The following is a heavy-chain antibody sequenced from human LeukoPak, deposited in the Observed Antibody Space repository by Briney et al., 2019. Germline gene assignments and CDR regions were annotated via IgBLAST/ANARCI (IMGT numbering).Heavy chain of an antibody. J-gene: IGHJ4*02. V-gene: IGHV3-23*01. Sequence: GGSLRLSCAASGFTFSSSAMRWVRQAPGKGLEWVSGISGSGGSTYYADSVKGRFTMSRDNSKNTLYLQMNSLRAEDTALYYCAKRMVGYCSGGSCYSADYWGQGTLVTVSS. CDR3: AKRMVGYCSGGSCYSADY. CDR1: GFTFSSSA. D-gene: IGHD2-15*01. CDR2: ISGSGGST.